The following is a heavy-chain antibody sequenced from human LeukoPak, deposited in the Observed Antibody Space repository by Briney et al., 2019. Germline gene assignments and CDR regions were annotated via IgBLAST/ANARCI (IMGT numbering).Heavy chain of an antibody. J-gene: IGHJ4*02. Sequence: PSQTLSLTCTVSGGSISSGDYYWSWIRQPPGKGLEWIGYICYSGSTYYNPSLKSRVTISVDTSKNQFSLKLSAVIAADTAVYYCATEVGQWLVRTWGQGTLVTVSS. CDR3: ATEVGQWLVRT. CDR1: GGSISSGDYY. CDR2: ICYSGST. V-gene: IGHV4-30-4*08. D-gene: IGHD6-19*01.